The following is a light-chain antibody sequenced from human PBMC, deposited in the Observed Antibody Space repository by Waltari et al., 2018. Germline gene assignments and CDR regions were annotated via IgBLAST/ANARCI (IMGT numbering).Light chain of an antibody. CDR2: GAS. Sequence: EIVLTQSPGTLSLSPGERATLSCRASQIVSSSYLAWYQQKPGQAPRLPIYGASSRAIGIPDRFSGSGSGTDFTLIISRLEPEDFAVYYCQQYGSSPLTFGGGTKVEIK. CDR3: QQYGSSPLT. V-gene: IGKV3-20*01. J-gene: IGKJ4*01. CDR1: QIVSSSY.